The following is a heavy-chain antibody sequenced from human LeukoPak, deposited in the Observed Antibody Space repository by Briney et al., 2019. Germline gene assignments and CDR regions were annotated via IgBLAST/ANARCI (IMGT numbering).Heavy chain of an antibody. V-gene: IGHV3-7*01. Sequence: GGSLRLSCAASGFTFSKSWMTLGRQAPGKGLEWVANIKQDGSETYYVDSVMGRFTISRDNAKNSVYLQMNSLRAEDTAVYFCARDRSISGVVIIDFWGQGTLVTVSS. CDR3: ARDRSISGVVIIDF. J-gene: IGHJ4*02. D-gene: IGHD3-3*01. CDR1: GFTFSKSW. CDR2: IKQDGSET.